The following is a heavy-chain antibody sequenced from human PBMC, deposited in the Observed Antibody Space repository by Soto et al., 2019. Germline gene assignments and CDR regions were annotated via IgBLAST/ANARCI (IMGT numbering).Heavy chain of an antibody. CDR1: GLTFSSYG. CDR2: ISYDGSNK. J-gene: IGHJ4*02. V-gene: IGHV3-30*18. D-gene: IGHD3-22*01. CDR3: AKDTYYHDSSGYYIFDY. Sequence: QVQLVESGGGVVQPGRSLRLSCAASGLTFSSYGMHWVRQAPGKGPEWVAAISYDGSNKNYADSVKGRFTISRDNSKNMXYLQMNSLRAEDTAVYYCAKDTYYHDSSGYYIFDYWGQGTLVTVSS.